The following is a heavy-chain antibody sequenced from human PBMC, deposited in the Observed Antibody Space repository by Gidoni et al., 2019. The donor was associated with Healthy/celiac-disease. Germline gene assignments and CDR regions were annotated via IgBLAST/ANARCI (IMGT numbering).Heavy chain of an antibody. V-gene: IGHV3-7*01. CDR2: IKQDGSEK. Sequence: EVQLVESGGGLVQPGGSLRLSCAASGFTVSSYWMSWVRQAPGKGLEWVANIKQDGSEKYYVDSVKGRFTISRDNAKNSLYLRMNSLRAEDTAVYYCARAGHIVVVTAPPDYWGQGTLVTVSS. CDR3: ARAGHIVVVTAPPDY. D-gene: IGHD2-21*02. CDR1: GFTVSSYW. J-gene: IGHJ4*02.